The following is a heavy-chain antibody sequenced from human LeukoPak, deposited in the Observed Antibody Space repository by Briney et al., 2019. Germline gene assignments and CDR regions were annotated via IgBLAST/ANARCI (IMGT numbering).Heavy chain of an antibody. CDR2: ISSSSSTI. CDR1: GFTFSSYS. D-gene: IGHD2-8*01. Sequence: PGGSLRLSCAAYGFTFSSYSMNWVRQAPGKGLEWVSYISSSSSTIYYADSVKGRFTISRDNAKNSLYLQMNSLRAEDTAVYYCARVRGVLMVYAPRKYMDVWGKGTTVTVSS. CDR3: ARVRGVLMVYAPRKYMDV. J-gene: IGHJ6*03. V-gene: IGHV3-48*01.